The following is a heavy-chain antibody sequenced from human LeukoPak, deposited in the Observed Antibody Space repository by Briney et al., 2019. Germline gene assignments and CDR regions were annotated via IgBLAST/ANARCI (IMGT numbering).Heavy chain of an antibody. CDR2: IIPIFGTA. J-gene: IGHJ3*02. Sequence: GASVKVSCKASGYTFTSYGISWVQQAPGQGLEWMGGIIPIFGTANYAQKFQGRVTITADESTSTAYMELSSLRSEDTAVYYCARDKDEGAKGLDAFDIWGQGTMVTVSS. D-gene: IGHD1-26*01. CDR3: ARDKDEGAKGLDAFDI. CDR1: GYTFTSYG. V-gene: IGHV1-69*13.